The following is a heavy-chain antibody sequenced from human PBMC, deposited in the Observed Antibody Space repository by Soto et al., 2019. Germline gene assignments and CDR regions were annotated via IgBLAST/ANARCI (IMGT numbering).Heavy chain of an antibody. CDR2: ISSGSTYI. CDR1: GFTFSTYT. Sequence: EVQLVESGGGLVTPGGSLRLSCAASGFTFSTYTMNWVRQAPGKGLEWVSSISSGSTYIYYADSVKGRFTISRDNAKISLFLQMNGLSAEDTAVYYCARVLNHYGSGSYYLNNWGQGTLVTVSS. D-gene: IGHD3-10*01. V-gene: IGHV3-21*06. J-gene: IGHJ4*02. CDR3: ARVLNHYGSGSYYLNN.